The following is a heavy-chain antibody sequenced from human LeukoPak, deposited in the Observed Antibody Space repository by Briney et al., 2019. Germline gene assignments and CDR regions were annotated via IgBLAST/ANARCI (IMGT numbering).Heavy chain of an antibody. CDR1: GYTFTSYD. J-gene: IGHJ5*02. D-gene: IGHD2-2*01. CDR3: AREYQLLGTVYNYSDP. CDR2: MNPNSGNT. V-gene: IGHV1-8*03. Sequence: GASVKVSCKASGYTFTSYDINWVRQATGQGLEWMGWMNPNSGNTGYVQKFQGRVTITRNTSISTAYMELTSLRSEDTAVYYCAREYQLLGTVYNYSDPWGQGTLVTVSS.